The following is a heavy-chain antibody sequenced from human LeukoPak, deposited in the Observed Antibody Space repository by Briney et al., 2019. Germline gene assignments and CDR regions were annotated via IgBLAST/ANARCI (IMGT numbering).Heavy chain of an antibody. J-gene: IGHJ6*03. V-gene: IGHV1-2*06. CDR1: GYTFTGYY. CDR2: INPNSGGT. CDR3: ARAITGTTYYYYHYMDV. D-gene: IGHD1-7*01. Sequence: ASVKVSXKASGYTFTGYYMHWVRQAPGQGLEWIGRINPNSGGTNYAQKFQGRVTMTRDTSISTAHMELSRLRPDDTAVYYCARAITGTTYYYYHYMDVWGKGTTVTVSS.